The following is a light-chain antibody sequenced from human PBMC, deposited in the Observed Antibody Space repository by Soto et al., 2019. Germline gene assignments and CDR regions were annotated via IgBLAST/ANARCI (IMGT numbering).Light chain of an antibody. CDR3: QQANSFPLT. Sequence: DIQMTQLPSSMSASVGDRVTITCRASQGISRWLAWYHQKPGKAPNLLIYSAPTLHSGVPSRFSGSGSGTDFTLTISSLQPEDFGTYYCQQANSFPLTFGPGTKVAMK. CDR1: QGISRW. CDR2: SAP. J-gene: IGKJ3*01. V-gene: IGKV1-12*01.